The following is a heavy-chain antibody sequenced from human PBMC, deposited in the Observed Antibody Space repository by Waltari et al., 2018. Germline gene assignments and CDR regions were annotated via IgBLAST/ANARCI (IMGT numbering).Heavy chain of an antibody. J-gene: IGHJ4*02. CDR2: ITVSDDT. CDR1: GLIFNNFA. Sequence: EVQLLESGGGLVQPGRSLRLSCAASGLIFNNFAINWVRLAPGTGLDWVAAITVSDDTFYADSVMGRFTVSRDTSKNTVYLQMNGLRAEDTAIYYCAKPFYNWDDPLHSWGQGTLVAVSS. CDR3: AKPFYNWDDPLHS. D-gene: IGHD1-20*01. V-gene: IGHV3-23*01.